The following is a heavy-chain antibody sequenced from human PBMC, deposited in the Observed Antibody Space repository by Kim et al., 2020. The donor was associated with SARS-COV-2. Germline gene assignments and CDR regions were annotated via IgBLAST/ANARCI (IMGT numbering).Heavy chain of an antibody. Sequence: ASVKVSCKASGYTFTSYAMNWVRQVPGQGLEWMGWINTNTGNPTYAQGFTGRFVFSLDTSVSTAYLQISSLKAEDTAVYYCARDPSVITIFGVVIIEPYYFDYWGQGTLVTVSS. J-gene: IGHJ4*02. CDR1: GYTFTSYA. V-gene: IGHV7-4-1*02. CDR3: ARDPSVITIFGVVIIEPYYFDY. D-gene: IGHD3-3*01. CDR2: INTNTGNP.